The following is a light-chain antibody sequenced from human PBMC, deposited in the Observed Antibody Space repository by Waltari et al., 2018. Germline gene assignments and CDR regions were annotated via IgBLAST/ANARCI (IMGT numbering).Light chain of an antibody. J-gene: IGLJ1*01. V-gene: IGLV2-11*01. CDR3: CSYAGSYTFV. CDR2: DVS. Sequence: QSALTQPRSVSGSPGQSVTISCTGTSSDVGGYNYVSWYQQHPGKAPKLMIYDVSKRPSGVPDRCSGAKSGDAASRTISGLQAEDEADYYCCSYAGSYTFVVGTGTKVTVL. CDR1: SSDVGGYNY.